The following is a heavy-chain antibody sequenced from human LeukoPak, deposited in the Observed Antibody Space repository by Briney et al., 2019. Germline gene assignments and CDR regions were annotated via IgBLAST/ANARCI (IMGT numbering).Heavy chain of an antibody. D-gene: IGHD2-2*01. CDR2: IIPIFGTA. Sequence: SVKVSCKASGGTFSSYAISWVRQAPGRGLEWMGGIIPIFGTANYAQKFQGRVTITADESTSTAYMELSSLRSEDTAVYYCARVSRKYCSSTSCGAFDIWGQGTMVTVSS. V-gene: IGHV1-69*13. J-gene: IGHJ3*02. CDR3: ARVSRKYCSSTSCGAFDI. CDR1: GGTFSSYA.